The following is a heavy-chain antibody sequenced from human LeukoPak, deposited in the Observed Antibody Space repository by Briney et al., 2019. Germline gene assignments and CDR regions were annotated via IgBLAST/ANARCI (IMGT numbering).Heavy chain of an antibody. Sequence: PGRSLRLSCAASGFTFSSYAMHWVRQAPGKGLEWVAVISYDGSNKYYADAVKGRFTISRDNAKNSLYLQINSLRAEDTAVYYCARSLASGSYKGDFDYWGQGTPVTVSS. CDR3: ARSLASGSYKGDFDY. V-gene: IGHV3-30-3*01. CDR1: GFTFSSYA. D-gene: IGHD1-26*01. J-gene: IGHJ4*02. CDR2: ISYDGSNK.